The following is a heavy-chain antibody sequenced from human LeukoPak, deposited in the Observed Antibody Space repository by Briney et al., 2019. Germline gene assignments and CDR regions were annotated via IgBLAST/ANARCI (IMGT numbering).Heavy chain of an antibody. J-gene: IGHJ6*03. V-gene: IGHV1-2*02. Sequence: ASVKVSCKASGYTFTGYYMHWVRQAPGQGLEWMGWINPNSGGTNYAQKFQGRVTMTRDTSISTAYMELSRLRSDDTAVYYCARGDSSGYSDYYYYYYMDVWGKGTTVTVSS. CDR1: GYTFTGYY. CDR3: ARGDSSGYSDYYYYYYMDV. D-gene: IGHD3-22*01. CDR2: INPNSGGT.